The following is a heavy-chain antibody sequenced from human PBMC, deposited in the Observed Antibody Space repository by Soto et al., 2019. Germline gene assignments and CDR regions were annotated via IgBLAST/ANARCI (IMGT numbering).Heavy chain of an antibody. J-gene: IGHJ3*02. V-gene: IGHV1-69*01. CDR3: ARESFRVVTAMVPDAFDI. Sequence: QVQLVQSGAEVKKPGSSVKVSCKASGGTFSSYAISWVRQAPGQGLEWMGGIIPIFGTANYAQKFQGRVTITADESTSTAYMELSSLRSEDTAVYYCARESFRVVTAMVPDAFDIWGQGTMVTVSS. D-gene: IGHD5-18*01. CDR2: IIPIFGTA. CDR1: GGTFSSYA.